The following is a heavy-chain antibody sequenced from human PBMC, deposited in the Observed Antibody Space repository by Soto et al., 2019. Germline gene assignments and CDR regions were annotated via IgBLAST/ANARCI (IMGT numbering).Heavy chain of an antibody. CDR3: ARGEQYSGRIFDY. CDR1: GDSVSSNSAA. Sequence: SQTLSLTCGISGDSVSSNSAAWNWLRQSPSRGLEWLGRTYYRSKWYNDYAVSVESRITINPDTSKNHFSLQLNFVTPEDTAVYFCARGEQYSGRIFDYWGQGTRVTVSP. CDR2: TYYRSKWYN. D-gene: IGHD1-26*01. V-gene: IGHV6-1*01. J-gene: IGHJ4*02.